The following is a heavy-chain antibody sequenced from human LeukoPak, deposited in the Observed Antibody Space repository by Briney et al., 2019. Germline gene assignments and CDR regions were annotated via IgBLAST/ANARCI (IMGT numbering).Heavy chain of an antibody. D-gene: IGHD3-10*01. CDR2: ISYDGSNK. V-gene: IGHV3-30*18. Sequence: PGGSLRLSCAASGFTFSSYGMHWVRQAPGKGLEWVAVISYDGSNKYYADSVKGRFTISRDNSKNTLYLQMNSLRAEDTAVYYCAKSGAYGSGRNYYYGMDVWGQGTTVTVSS. CDR1: GFTFSSYG. J-gene: IGHJ6*02. CDR3: AKSGAYGSGRNYYYGMDV.